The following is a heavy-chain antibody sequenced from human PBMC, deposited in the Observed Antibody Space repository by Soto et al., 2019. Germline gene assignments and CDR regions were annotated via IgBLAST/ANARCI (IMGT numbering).Heavy chain of an antibody. CDR2: IYPGDSDT. CDR1: GYTFSDYW. CDR3: ARHGGPEGDSTPTYSYYGMDV. J-gene: IGHJ6*02. Sequence: PGESLKISCQSSGYTFSDYWIGWVRQMPGKGLEWVGIIYPGDSDTRYSPSFQGQVTISADMSINTAYLQWSSLKASDTAIHYCARHGGPEGDSTPTYSYYGMDVWGQGTTVTVSS. D-gene: IGHD2-21*01. V-gene: IGHV5-51*01.